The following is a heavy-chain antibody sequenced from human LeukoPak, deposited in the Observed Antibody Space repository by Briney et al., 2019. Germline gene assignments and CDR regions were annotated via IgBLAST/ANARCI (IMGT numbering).Heavy chain of an antibody. CDR2: IIPILGIA. Sequence: SVKVSCKASGGTFSSYAISWVRQAPGQGLEWMGRIIPILGIANYAQKFQGRVTITADESTSTAYMELSSLRSEDTAVYYCARVPRFVYYMDVWGKGTTVTVSS. J-gene: IGHJ6*03. CDR3: ARVPRFVYYMDV. V-gene: IGHV1-69*04. D-gene: IGHD3-3*01. CDR1: GGTFSSYA.